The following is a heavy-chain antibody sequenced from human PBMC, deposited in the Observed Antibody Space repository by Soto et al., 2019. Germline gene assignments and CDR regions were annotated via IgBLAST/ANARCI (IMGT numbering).Heavy chain of an antibody. Sequence: SETLSLTCTVSGGSISSRDYYWSWVRQSPGRGLEWIGYIYYTGSAYYNPSLKSRVTISVDTSKNQFSLRLRSVTAADTAVYYCARDPMPDYFYYGMDVWGQGTTVTVSS. D-gene: IGHD2-2*01. CDR2: IYYTGSA. V-gene: IGHV4-30-4*01. CDR3: ARDPMPDYFYYGMDV. J-gene: IGHJ6*02. CDR1: GGSISSRDYY.